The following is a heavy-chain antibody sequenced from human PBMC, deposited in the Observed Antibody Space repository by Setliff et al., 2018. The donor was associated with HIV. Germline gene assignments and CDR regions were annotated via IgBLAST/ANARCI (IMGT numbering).Heavy chain of an antibody. J-gene: IGHJ5*02. CDR2: VYNSGIT. V-gene: IGHV4-39*07. CDR1: GGSVSSPSYY. Sequence: SETLSLTCAVSGGSVSSPSYYWGWIRQPPGKGLEWIGSVYNSGITFKNPSLKSRVSISVDRSGNQFSLRLTSVTAADAAVYYCATCRHRPSNWFDPWGQGTVVTVS. CDR3: ATCRHRPSNWFDP.